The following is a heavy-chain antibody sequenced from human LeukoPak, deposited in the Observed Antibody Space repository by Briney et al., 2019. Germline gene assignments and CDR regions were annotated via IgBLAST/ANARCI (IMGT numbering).Heavy chain of an antibody. Sequence: SETLSLTCSVSGASISTYYWSWIRQPPEKGLEWIGYIYYSGSTNYNPSLKSRVTISLDTSRTQFSLKLSSVTAADTAVYFCARSGYKYGADALDIWGQGTMVTVSS. V-gene: IGHV4-59*01. J-gene: IGHJ3*02. CDR2: IYYSGST. CDR3: ARSGYKYGADALDI. CDR1: GASISTYY. D-gene: IGHD5-18*01.